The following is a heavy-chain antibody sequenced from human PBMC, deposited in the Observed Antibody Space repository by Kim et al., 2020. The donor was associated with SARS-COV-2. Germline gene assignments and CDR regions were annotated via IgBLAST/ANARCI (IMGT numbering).Heavy chain of an antibody. Sequence: GGSLRLSCAASGFTFSSYSMNWVRQAPGKGLEWVSSISSSSSYIYYADSVKGRFTISRDNAKNSLYLQMNSLRAEDTAVYYCARGPYYYDSSGYYWNFDYWGQGTLVTVSS. CDR2: ISSSSSYI. CDR1: GFTFSSYS. CDR3: ARGPYYYDSSGYYWNFDY. J-gene: IGHJ4*02. D-gene: IGHD3-22*01. V-gene: IGHV3-21*01.